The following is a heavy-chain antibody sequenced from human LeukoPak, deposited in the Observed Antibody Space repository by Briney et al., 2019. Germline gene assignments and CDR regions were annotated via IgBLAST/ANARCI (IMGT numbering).Heavy chain of an antibody. CDR3: ARAQPATLPTYYDILTGYLLY. CDR1: GYTFTSYD. Sequence: ASVKVSCKASGYTFTSYDINWVRQATGQGLEWMGWMNPNSGNTGYAQKFQGRVTMTRDTSTSTVYMELSSLRSEDTAVYYCARAQPATLPTYYDILTGYLLYWGQGTLVTVSS. V-gene: IGHV1-8*01. J-gene: IGHJ4*02. D-gene: IGHD3-9*01. CDR2: MNPNSGNT.